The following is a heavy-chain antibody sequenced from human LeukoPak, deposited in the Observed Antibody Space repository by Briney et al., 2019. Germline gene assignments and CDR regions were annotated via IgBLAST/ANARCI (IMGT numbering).Heavy chain of an antibody. V-gene: IGHV3-23*01. Sequence: GGSLRLSCEASGFTFSNYGMNWVRQAPGKGLGWVSGIGGSGGFTTYFADSVKGRFTISRDNSKNTLYLQMNSLRADDTALYYCARDRRYASFDNWGQGTLVTVSS. D-gene: IGHD1-1*01. J-gene: IGHJ4*02. CDR1: GFTFSNYG. CDR2: IGGSGGFTT. CDR3: ARDRRYASFDN.